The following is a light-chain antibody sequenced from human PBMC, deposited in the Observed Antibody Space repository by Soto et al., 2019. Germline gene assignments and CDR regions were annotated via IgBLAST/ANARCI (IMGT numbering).Light chain of an antibody. V-gene: IGKV1-5*03. CDR3: QQYNSFPNT. CDR1: QSIDTW. CDR2: KAS. J-gene: IGKJ2*01. Sequence: DIQMTQSPSALSASVGDRVTITCRASQSIDTWLAWYQQKAGKAPKLLIYKASTLETGVPSRFSGSGSGTEFTLAITSLQPDDFATYFCQQYNSFPNTFGQGTKLEIK.